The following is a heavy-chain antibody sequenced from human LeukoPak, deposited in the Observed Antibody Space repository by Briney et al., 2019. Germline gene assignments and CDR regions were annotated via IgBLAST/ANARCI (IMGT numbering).Heavy chain of an antibody. J-gene: IGHJ4*02. CDR1: GGSISSGDYY. D-gene: IGHD3-22*01. V-gene: IGHV4-30-4*01. Sequence: TSQTLSLTCTVSGGSISSGDYYWSWIRQPPGKGLEWIGYIYYSGSTYYNPSLKSRVTISVDTSKNQFSLKLSSVTAADTAVYYCARAQKTYYYDSSGCYVAYWGQGTLVTVSS. CDR2: IYYSGST. CDR3: ARAQKTYYYDSSGCYVAY.